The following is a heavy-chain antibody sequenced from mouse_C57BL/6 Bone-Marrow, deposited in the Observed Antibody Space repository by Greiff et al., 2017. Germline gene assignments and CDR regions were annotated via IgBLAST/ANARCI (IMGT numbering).Heavy chain of an antibody. J-gene: IGHJ3*01. Sequence: EVQLQQSGPELVRPGASVTLSCTASGFNIKDDYMHWVKQWPEQGLEWIGWIDPENGDTEYASKFQGKATITADTSSNAAYLQLSSLTSEDTAVYYCTFYYDCPFAYWGQGTLVTVSA. CDR3: TFYYDCPFAY. D-gene: IGHD2-4*01. V-gene: IGHV14-4*01. CDR1: GFNIKDDY. CDR2: IDPENGDT.